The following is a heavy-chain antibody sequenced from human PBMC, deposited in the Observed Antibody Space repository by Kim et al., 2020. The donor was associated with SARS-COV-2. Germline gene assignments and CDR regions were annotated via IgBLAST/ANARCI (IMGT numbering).Heavy chain of an antibody. CDR1: GFTFSSYS. V-gene: IGHV3-48*02. D-gene: IGHD3-22*01. J-gene: IGHJ4*02. CDR3: ARDQYYYDSSGSDY. Sequence: GGSLRLSCAASGFTFSSYSMNWVRQAPGKGLEWVSYISSSSSTIYYADSVKGRFTISRDNAKNSLYLQMNSLRDEDTAVYYCARDQYYYDSSGSDYWGQGTLVTVSS. CDR2: ISSSSSTI.